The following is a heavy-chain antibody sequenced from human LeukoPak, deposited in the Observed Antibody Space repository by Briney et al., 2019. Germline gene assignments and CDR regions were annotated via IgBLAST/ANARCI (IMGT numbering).Heavy chain of an antibody. J-gene: IGHJ4*02. CDR2: LRGDGET. CDR1: GFTFSSYA. D-gene: IGHD3-16*01. V-gene: IGHV3-23*01. CDR3: AKASWVSRADAVL. Sequence: GGSLTLSCAASGFTFSSYAMSWVRQAPARGLEWVSSLRGDGETFYIDSVKGRFTLSRDDSRNTVYLQLNNLRVDDTAVYFCAKASWVSRADAVLWGQGTLVTVSS.